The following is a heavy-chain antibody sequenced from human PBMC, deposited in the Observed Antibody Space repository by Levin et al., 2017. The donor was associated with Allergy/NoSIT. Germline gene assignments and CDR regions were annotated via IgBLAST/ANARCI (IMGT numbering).Heavy chain of an antibody. J-gene: IGHJ4*02. CDR1: GFTFSSYS. CDR2: ISSSSSYI. D-gene: IGHD1-14*01. CDR3: AADRLFDY. Sequence: ASVKVSCAASGFTFSSYSMNWVRQAPGKGLEWVSSISSSSSYIYYADSVKGRFTISRDNAKNSLYLQMNSLRAEDTAVYYCAADRLFDYWGQGTLVTVSS. V-gene: IGHV3-21*01.